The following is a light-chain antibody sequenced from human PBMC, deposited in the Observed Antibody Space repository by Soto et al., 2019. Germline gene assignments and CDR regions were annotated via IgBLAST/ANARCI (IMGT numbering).Light chain of an antibody. CDR3: QQRYQWLT. J-gene: IGKJ1*01. Sequence: EIVLTQSPATLSLSPGERATLCCRASQSVSDYVAWYQQKPGQAPRLLIYDASNRATGIPARFSGSGSGTDFTLNISSLEPEDFAIYYCQQRYQWLTFGQGTKVDIK. V-gene: IGKV3-11*01. CDR1: QSVSDY. CDR2: DAS.